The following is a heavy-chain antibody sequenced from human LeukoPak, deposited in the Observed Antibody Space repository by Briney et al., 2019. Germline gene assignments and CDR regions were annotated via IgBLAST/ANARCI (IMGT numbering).Heavy chain of an antibody. CDR2: INHSGST. D-gene: IGHD3-3*01. CDR3: ARHSTFFGVVIIKGRVRGPFDY. J-gene: IGHJ4*02. CDR1: GGSFSGYY. Sequence: SETLSLTCAVYGGSFSGYYWSWIRQPPGKGLEWIGEINHSGSTNYNPFLKSRVTISVDTSKNQFSLKLSSVTAADTAVYYCARHSTFFGVVIIKGRVRGPFDYWGQGTLVTVSS. V-gene: IGHV4-34*01.